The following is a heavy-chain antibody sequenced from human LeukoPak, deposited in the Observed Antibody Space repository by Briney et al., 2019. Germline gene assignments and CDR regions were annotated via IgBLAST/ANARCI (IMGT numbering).Heavy chain of an antibody. D-gene: IGHD5-24*01. V-gene: IGHV3-33*06. J-gene: IGHJ4*02. CDR3: AKEGERRRWLLTEGLYYFDY. Sequence: GGSLRLSCAASGFTFSSYGMHWVRQAPGKGLEWVAVIWYDGSNKYYADSVKGRFTISRYNRKNTLNLQMNSLRAQDTAVYYCAKEGERRRWLLTEGLYYFDYWGQGTLVTVSS. CDR2: IWYDGSNK. CDR1: GFTFSSYG.